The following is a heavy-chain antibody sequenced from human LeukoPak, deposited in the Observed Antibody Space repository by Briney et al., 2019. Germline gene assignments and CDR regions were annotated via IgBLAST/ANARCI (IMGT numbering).Heavy chain of an antibody. CDR1: GYTFTGYY. CDR2: INPNSGGT. V-gene: IGHV1-2*02. J-gene: IGHJ4*02. Sequence: GASVKVSCKASGYTFTGYYMHWVRQAPGQGLEWMGWINPNSGGTNYVQKLQGRVTMTRDTSISTAYMELSRLRSDDTAVYYCARHARYYGSGSYALDYWGQGTLVTVSS. CDR3: ARHARYYGSGSYALDY. D-gene: IGHD3-10*01.